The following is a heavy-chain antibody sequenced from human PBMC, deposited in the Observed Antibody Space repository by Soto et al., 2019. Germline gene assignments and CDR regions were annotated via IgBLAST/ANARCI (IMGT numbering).Heavy chain of an antibody. CDR1: GFTFSSYE. V-gene: IGHV3-48*03. J-gene: IGHJ6*02. Sequence: GSLRLSCAASGFTFSSYEMKWVRQAPDKGLEWVSYITRSGSTIYYADSVKGRFTISRDNAKNSLYLQMNSLRAEDTAVYYCARVDSRGYCYGMDVWGQGTTVTVSS. D-gene: IGHD3-10*01. CDR3: ARVDSRGYCYGMDV. CDR2: ITRSGSTI.